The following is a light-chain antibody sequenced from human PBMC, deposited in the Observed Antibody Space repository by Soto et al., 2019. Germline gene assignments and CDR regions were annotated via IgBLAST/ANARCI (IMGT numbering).Light chain of an antibody. CDR1: SSDVGSYNL. J-gene: IGLJ1*01. CDR3: SSYTTSNTRQIV. CDR2: EGS. V-gene: IGLV2-14*02. Sequence: QSVLTQPASVSGSPGQSITISCTGTSSDVGSYNLVSWYQQHPGKAPKLMIYEGSKRPSGVSNRFSGSKSGNTASLTISGLQPEDEADYYCSSYTTSNTRQIVFGTGTKVTV.